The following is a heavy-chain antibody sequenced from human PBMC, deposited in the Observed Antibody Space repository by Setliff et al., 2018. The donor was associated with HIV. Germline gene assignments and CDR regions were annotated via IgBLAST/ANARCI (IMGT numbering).Heavy chain of an antibody. V-gene: IGHV4-34*01. J-gene: IGHJ4*02. CDR2: VSHTGST. CDR3: ARLPSGTAMVLDY. Sequence: ETLSLTCTVSGGPISDYYWGWIRQPPGKGLEWIEDVSHTGSTNYNPSLKSRITISADTPKNQFSLKLSSVTAADTAVYYCARLPSGTAMVLDYWGQGTLVTVSS. D-gene: IGHD5-18*01. CDR1: GGPISDYY.